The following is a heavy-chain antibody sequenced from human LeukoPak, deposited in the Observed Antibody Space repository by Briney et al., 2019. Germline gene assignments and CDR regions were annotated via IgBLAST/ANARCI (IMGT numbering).Heavy chain of an antibody. CDR3: ATSFRPPIEDSYYYDSSGYFVDY. CDR2: FDPEGGET. D-gene: IGHD3-22*01. J-gene: IGHJ4*02. Sequence: ASVKVSCKVSGYTLTELSMHWVRQAPGKGLEWMGGFDPEGGETIYAQKFQGRVTMTEDTSTDTAYMELSSLRSEDTAVYYCATSFRPPIEDSYYYDSSGYFVDYWGQGTLVTVSS. CDR1: GYTLTELS. V-gene: IGHV1-24*01.